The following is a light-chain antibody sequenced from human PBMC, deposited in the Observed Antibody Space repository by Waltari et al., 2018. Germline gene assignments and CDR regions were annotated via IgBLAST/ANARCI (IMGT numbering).Light chain of an antibody. Sequence: DIVLTQSPDSLAVSLGEGATIHCRSSQSVLFSSNNKNSLAWYQQKPGQPPKLLIYWASTRESGVPDRFSGSGSGTDFTLTISSLQAEDVAIYYCQQYYSSPLSITFGQGTRLEIK. CDR3: QQYYSSPLSIT. J-gene: IGKJ5*01. CDR1: QSVLFSSNNKNS. CDR2: WAS. V-gene: IGKV4-1*01.